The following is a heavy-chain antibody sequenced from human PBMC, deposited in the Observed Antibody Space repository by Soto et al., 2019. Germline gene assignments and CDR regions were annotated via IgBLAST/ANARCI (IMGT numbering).Heavy chain of an antibody. V-gene: IGHV3-30-3*01. CDR2: VSYDGSSK. J-gene: IGHJ4*02. D-gene: IGHD2-8*01. CDR1: EITFSSYA. Sequence: QVQLVESGGGVVQPGRSLRLSCAASEITFSSYALHWVRQAPGKGLQWVATVSYDGSSKYYADSVKGRFTISRDHSKYTLYLQMSSLRSEDTAVYYCARASRYCTNGVCLGDFDYWGQGTLVTVSS. CDR3: ARASRYCTNGVCLGDFDY.